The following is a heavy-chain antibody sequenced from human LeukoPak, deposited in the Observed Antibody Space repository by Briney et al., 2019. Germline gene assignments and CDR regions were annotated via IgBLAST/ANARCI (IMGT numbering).Heavy chain of an antibody. D-gene: IGHD3-10*01. CDR2: MNPNSGNT. CDR1: GYTFTAHY. CDR3: ARSPFGPFDP. J-gene: IGHJ5*02. V-gene: IGHV1-8*02. Sequence: ASVKVSCKTSGYTFTAHYIHWVRQAPGQGLKWMGWMNPNSGNTGYAQKFQGRVTMTRNTSISTAYMELSSLRSEDTAVYYCARSPFGPFDPWGQGTLVTVS.